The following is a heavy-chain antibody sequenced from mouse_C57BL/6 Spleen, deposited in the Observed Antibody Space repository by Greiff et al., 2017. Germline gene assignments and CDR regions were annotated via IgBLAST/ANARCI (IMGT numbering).Heavy chain of an antibody. V-gene: IGHV1-26*01. CDR1: GYTFTDYY. CDR2: INPNNGGT. CDR3: LHGYSYFDY. D-gene: IGHD2-3*01. Sequence: EVQLHQSGPELVKPGASVKISCKASGYTFTDYYMNWVKQSHGKSLEWLGDINPNNGGTSYNQKFKGKATLTVDKSSSTAYMELRSLTSEDSAVYYCLHGYSYFDYWGQGTTLTVSS. J-gene: IGHJ2*01.